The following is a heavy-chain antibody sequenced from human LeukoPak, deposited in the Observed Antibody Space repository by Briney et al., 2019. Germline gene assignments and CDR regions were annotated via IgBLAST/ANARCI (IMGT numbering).Heavy chain of an antibody. CDR3: AREAVAGIEYFQH. J-gene: IGHJ1*01. CDR2: INPNSGGT. D-gene: IGHD6-19*01. V-gene: IGHV1-2*02. Sequence: ASVKVSCKASGYTFTSYGISWVRQAPGQGLEWMGWINPNSGGTNYAQKFQGRVTMTRDTSISTAYMELSRLRSDDTAVYYCAREAVAGIEYFQHWGQGTLVTVSS. CDR1: GYTFTSYG.